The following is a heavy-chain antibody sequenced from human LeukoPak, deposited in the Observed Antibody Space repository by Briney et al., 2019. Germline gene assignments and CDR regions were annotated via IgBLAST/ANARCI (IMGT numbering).Heavy chain of an antibody. CDR1: GGTFSSYA. CDR3: ARTLYCSSTSCYVTAFDP. CDR2: IIPIFGTA. V-gene: IGHV1-69*13. J-gene: IGHJ5*02. D-gene: IGHD2-2*01. Sequence: HGASVKVSCKASGGTFSSYAISWVRQAPGQGLEWMGGIIPIFGTASYAQKFQGRVTITADESTSTAYMELSSLRSEDTAVYYCARTLYCSSTSCYVTAFDPWGQGTLVTVSS.